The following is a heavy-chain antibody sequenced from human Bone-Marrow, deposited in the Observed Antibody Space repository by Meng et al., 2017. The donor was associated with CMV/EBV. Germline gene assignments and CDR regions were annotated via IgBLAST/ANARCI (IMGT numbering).Heavy chain of an antibody. CDR3: ARSHTSSQRYFQH. CDR2: INPSGGST. J-gene: IGHJ1*01. CDR1: GYTFSDYY. V-gene: IGHV1-46*01. D-gene: IGHD2-2*01. Sequence: KASGYTFSDYYVNWVRQVPGQGLEWIGIINPSGGSTGYPQKFQGRVTMTRDPSTNTVYMELSSLRSEDTATYYCARSHTSSQRYFQHWGQGSLVTVSS.